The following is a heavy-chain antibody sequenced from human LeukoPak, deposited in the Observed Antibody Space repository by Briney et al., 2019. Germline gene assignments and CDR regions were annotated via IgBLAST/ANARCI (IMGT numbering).Heavy chain of an antibody. D-gene: IGHD6-19*01. CDR1: GFSLSTSGVG. Sequence: SGPTLVNPTQTLTLTCTFSGFSLSTSGVGVGWIRQPPGKALEWLALIYWDDDKRYSPSLKSRLTITKDTSKNQVVLTMTNMDPVDTATYYCARRRIVAVAGYNWFDPWGQGTLVTVSS. V-gene: IGHV2-5*02. CDR2: IYWDDDK. CDR3: ARRRIVAVAGYNWFDP. J-gene: IGHJ5*02.